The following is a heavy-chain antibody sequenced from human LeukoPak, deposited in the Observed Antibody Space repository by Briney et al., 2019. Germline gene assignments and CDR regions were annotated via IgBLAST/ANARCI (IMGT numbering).Heavy chain of an antibody. CDR1: GYTFTRYG. Sequence: ASVKVSCKASGYTFTRYGISWLRQAPGQGLEWMGWISAYNGNTNYAQKLQGRLTMTTDTSTSTAYMELRSLRSDDTAVYYCARDCYSSGWYGSGGSWFDPWGQGTLVTVSS. V-gene: IGHV1-18*01. CDR2: ISAYNGNT. D-gene: IGHD6-19*01. J-gene: IGHJ5*02. CDR3: ARDCYSSGWYGSGGSWFDP.